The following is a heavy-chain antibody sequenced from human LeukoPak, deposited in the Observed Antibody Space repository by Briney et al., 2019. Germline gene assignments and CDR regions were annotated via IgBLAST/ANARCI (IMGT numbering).Heavy chain of an antibody. D-gene: IGHD5-12*01. Sequence: ASVKVSCKASGYTFTSYSMHWVRQAPGQGLEWMGLINPSGGSTTYAQHFQGRVTMTRDMSTSTVYMELSSLRAEDTAVYYCARGKNSGYDIGYYYYGMDVWGQGTTVTVSS. CDR1: GYTFTSYS. V-gene: IGHV1-46*01. J-gene: IGHJ6*02. CDR2: INPSGGST. CDR3: ARGKNSGYDIGYYYYGMDV.